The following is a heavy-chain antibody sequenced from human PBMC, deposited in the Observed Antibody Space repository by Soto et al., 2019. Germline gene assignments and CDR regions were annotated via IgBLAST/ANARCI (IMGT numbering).Heavy chain of an antibody. D-gene: IGHD3-3*01. J-gene: IGHJ6*02. Sequence: NPSETLSLTCTVSGGSISSSSYYWGWIRQPPGKGLKWIGSIYYSGSTYYNPSLKSRVTISVDTSKNQFSLKLSSVTAADTAVYYCARHGSSSRDYDFWSGYYRGWNYYYYGMDVWGQGTTVTVSS. CDR3: ARHGSSSRDYDFWSGYYRGWNYYYYGMDV. CDR1: GGSISSSSYY. CDR2: IYYSGST. V-gene: IGHV4-39*01.